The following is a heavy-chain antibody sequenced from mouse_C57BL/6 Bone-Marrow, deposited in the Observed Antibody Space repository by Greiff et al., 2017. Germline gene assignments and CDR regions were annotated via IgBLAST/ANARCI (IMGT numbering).Heavy chain of an antibody. Sequence: VQLQQSGAELVKPGASVKLSCTASGFNIKNTYMHWVKQRPEQGLEWIGRIDPANGNTKYAPKFQGKATITADTSSNTAYLQLSSLTSEDTAIYDCARDGRAVRYRLAYWGQGTLVTVSA. CDR3: ARDGRAVRYRLAY. V-gene: IGHV14-3*01. D-gene: IGHD1-1*01. J-gene: IGHJ3*01. CDR2: IDPANGNT. CDR1: GFNIKNTY.